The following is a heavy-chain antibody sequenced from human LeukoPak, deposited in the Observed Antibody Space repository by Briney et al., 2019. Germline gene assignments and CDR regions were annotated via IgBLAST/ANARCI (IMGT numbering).Heavy chain of an antibody. J-gene: IGHJ4*02. CDR3: ARDPGDYDFWSGYYGGFFDY. Sequence: GGSLRLSCAASGFTFSSYSMNWVRQAPGKGREWVSSISSSSSYIYYADSVKGRFTISRDNAKNSLYLQMNSLRAKDTAVYYCARDPGDYDFWSGYYGGFFDYWGQGTLVTVSS. CDR1: GFTFSSYS. CDR2: ISSSSSYI. D-gene: IGHD3-3*01. V-gene: IGHV3-21*01.